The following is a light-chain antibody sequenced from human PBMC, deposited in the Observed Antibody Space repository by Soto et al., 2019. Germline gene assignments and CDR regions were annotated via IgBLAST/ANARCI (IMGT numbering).Light chain of an antibody. CDR3: QQLNSYPRYT. CDR2: AAS. CDR1: QGISSY. Sequence: IQLTQSPSSLSASVGVRVTITCRASQGISSYLAWYQQKPGKAPKLLIYAASTLQSGVPSRFSGSGSGTDFTLTISSLQPEDFATYYCQQLNSYPRYTFGQGTKLEIK. V-gene: IGKV1-9*01. J-gene: IGKJ2*01.